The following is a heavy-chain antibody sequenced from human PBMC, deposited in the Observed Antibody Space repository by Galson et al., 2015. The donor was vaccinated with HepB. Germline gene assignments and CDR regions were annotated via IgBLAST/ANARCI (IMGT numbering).Heavy chain of an antibody. CDR3: AKFGARFDAWFDS. V-gene: IGHV3-23*01. J-gene: IGHJ5*01. CDR1: GFTLNTHA. Sequence: SLRLSCAASGFTLNTHAMAWVRQPPGKGPEWVSALSGDSIIIHYADSVKGRFTISKDNSENTPYLQMNSLRGEDTALYYCAKFGARFDAWFDSWGQGTLVTVSS. CDR2: LSGDSIII. D-gene: IGHD3-9*01.